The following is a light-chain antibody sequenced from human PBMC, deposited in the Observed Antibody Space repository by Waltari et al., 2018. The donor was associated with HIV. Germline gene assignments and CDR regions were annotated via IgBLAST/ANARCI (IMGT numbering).Light chain of an antibody. CDR3: AAWDDSLNGPM. Sequence: QSVLTQPPSASGTPGQRVTISCSGGGSNIGSNDVNWYQQLPGTAPKLLIYSNNQRPSGVPDRFSGSKSGTSASLAISGLQSEDDADYYCAAWDDSLNGPMFGGGTKLTVL. J-gene: IGLJ3*02. V-gene: IGLV1-44*01. CDR1: GSNIGSND. CDR2: SNN.